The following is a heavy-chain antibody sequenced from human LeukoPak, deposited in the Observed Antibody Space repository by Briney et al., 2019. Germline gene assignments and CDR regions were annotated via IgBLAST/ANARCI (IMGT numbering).Heavy chain of an antibody. J-gene: IGHJ4*02. V-gene: IGHV4-34*01. D-gene: IGHD1-1*01. CDR1: GVSFSGYY. CDR2: INHSGST. CDR3: ARGGGTFDY. Sequence: SETLSLTCAVYGVSFSGYYWSWIRQPPGKGLEWIGEINHSGSTNYNPSLKSRVTISVDTSKDQFSLKLSSVTAADTAVYYCARGGGTFDYWGQGTLVTVSS.